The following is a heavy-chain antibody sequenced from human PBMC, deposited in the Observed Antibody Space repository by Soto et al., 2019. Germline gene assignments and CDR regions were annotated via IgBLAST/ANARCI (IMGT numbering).Heavy chain of an antibody. J-gene: IGHJ4*02. CDR2: IHNSGSP. V-gene: IGHV4-30-4*01. CDR1: GASIYNGGYF. CDR3: ARASWGVYAPYFDY. D-gene: IGHD2-8*01. Sequence: PSETLSLTCSVSGASIYNGGYFWSWIRQSPGKGLEWIGHIHNSGSPYNNPSLKSRVTISADTSMNQFSLALTSVTAADTAVYYCARASWGVYAPYFDYWGQGTLVTVSS.